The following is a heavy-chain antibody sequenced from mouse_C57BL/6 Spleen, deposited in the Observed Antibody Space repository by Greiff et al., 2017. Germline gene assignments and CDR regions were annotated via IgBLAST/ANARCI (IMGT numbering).Heavy chain of an antibody. J-gene: IGHJ4*01. CDR1: GYTFTSYW. Sequence: VQLQQPGAELVRPGSSVKLSCKASGYTFTSYWMHWVKQRPIQGLEWIGNIDPSDSETHYTQKFKDKATLTVDKSSSTAYMQLSSLTSEDSAVYYCARRIYPYAMDYWGQGTSVTVSS. D-gene: IGHD2-1*01. V-gene: IGHV1-52*01. CDR3: ARRIYPYAMDY. CDR2: IDPSDSET.